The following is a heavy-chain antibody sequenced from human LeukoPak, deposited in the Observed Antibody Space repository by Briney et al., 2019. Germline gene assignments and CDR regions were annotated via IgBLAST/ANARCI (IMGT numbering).Heavy chain of an antibody. CDR3: ASGDYDSSGYYLYYFDY. CDR2: INPNSGGT. V-gene: IGHV1-2*02. Sequence: AASVKVSCKASGYTFTGYYMHWVRQAPGQGLEWMGWINPNSGGTNYAQKFQGRVTMTRDTSISTAYMELSRLRSDDTAVYYCASGDYDSSGYYLYYFDYWGQGTLVTVSS. D-gene: IGHD3-22*01. J-gene: IGHJ4*02. CDR1: GYTFTGYY.